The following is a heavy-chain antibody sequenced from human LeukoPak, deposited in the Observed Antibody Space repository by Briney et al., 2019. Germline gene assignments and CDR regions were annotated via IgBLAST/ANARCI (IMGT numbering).Heavy chain of an antibody. CDR2: INHSGST. D-gene: IGHD3-22*01. CDR1: GGSFSGYY. Sequence: SETLSLTCAVYGGSFSGYYWSWIRQPPVKGLEWIGEINHSGSTNYNPSLKSRVTISVDTSKNQFSLKLSSVTAADTAVYYCARDIAYYYDSSAQGWFDPWGQGTLVTVSS. V-gene: IGHV4-34*01. CDR3: ARDIAYYYDSSAQGWFDP. J-gene: IGHJ5*02.